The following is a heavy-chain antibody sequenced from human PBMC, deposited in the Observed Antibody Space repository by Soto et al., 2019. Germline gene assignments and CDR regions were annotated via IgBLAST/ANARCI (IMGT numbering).Heavy chain of an antibody. CDR3: ARGGTYYDFWGGDY. D-gene: IGHD3-3*01. J-gene: IGHJ4*02. V-gene: IGHV4-34*01. CDR1: GGSFSGHY. Sequence: QVHLEQWGAGLLKPSETLSLTCADYGGSFSGHYSSWIRQAPGKGLEWIGEINHSGSTNYNPSLKSRITMSIDTYKNQFSLKLSSVTAADTAVYYCARGGTYYDFWGGDYWGQGTLVTVSS. CDR2: INHSGST.